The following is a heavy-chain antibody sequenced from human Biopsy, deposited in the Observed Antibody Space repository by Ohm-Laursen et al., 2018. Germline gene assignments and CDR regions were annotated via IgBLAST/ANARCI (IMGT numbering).Heavy chain of an antibody. Sequence: GTLSLTCTVSGGSMSSYYWSWIRQPPGKGLEWIGYIYYTGSTNYNPSLKSRVTISVDTSMNPLSLRLTSVTAADTAVYYCARHAPSYSGSYWRYFDLWGRGTLVTVSS. D-gene: IGHD1-26*01. CDR2: IYYTGST. V-gene: IGHV4-59*08. CDR1: GGSMSSYY. J-gene: IGHJ2*01. CDR3: ARHAPSYSGSYWRYFDL.